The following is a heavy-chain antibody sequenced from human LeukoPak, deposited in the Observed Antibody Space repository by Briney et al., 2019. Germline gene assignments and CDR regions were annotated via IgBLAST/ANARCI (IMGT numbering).Heavy chain of an antibody. CDR3: ARGLYSSTWYAFDY. Sequence: PGGSLRLSCAASGFTFSSYEMNWVRQAPGEGLEWVSYISSSGNTIHYADSVKGRFTISRDNAKNSLYLQMNSLRAEDAALYYCARGLYSSTWYAFDYWGQGTLVTVSS. CDR1: GFTFSSYE. CDR2: ISSSGNTI. J-gene: IGHJ4*02. D-gene: IGHD6-13*01. V-gene: IGHV3-48*03.